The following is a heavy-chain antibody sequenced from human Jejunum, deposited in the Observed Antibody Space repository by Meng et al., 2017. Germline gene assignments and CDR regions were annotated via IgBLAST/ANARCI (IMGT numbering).Heavy chain of an antibody. D-gene: IGHD5-18*01. J-gene: IGHJ4*02. V-gene: IGHV3-11*01. CDR3: ARDSARYNYGWFLDY. CDR2: ISSGGSTI. CDR1: GFTFSDYY. Sequence: GGSLRLSCAASGFTFSDYYMSRIRQAPGKGLEWVSYISSGGSTIYYADSVKGRFTISRDNAKNSLYLQMNSLRAEDTALYYCARDSARYNYGWFLDYWGQGTLVTSPQ.